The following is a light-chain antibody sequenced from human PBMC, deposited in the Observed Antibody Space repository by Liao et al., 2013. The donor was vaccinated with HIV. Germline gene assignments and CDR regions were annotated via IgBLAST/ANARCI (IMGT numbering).Light chain of an antibody. CDR1: KLGDEY. V-gene: IGLV3-1*01. Sequence: SFELTQPPSVSVSPGQTASITCSGDKLGDEYACWYQQKPGQSPVLVIYQDNKRPSGIPERFSGSSSGNTATLTISGTQTMDEADYYCQTWDSGWVFGGGTKLTVL. J-gene: IGLJ3*02. CDR2: QDN. CDR3: QTWDSGWV.